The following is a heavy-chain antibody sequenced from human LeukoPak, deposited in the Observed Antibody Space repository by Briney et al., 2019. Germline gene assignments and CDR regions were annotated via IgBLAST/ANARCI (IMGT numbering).Heavy chain of an antibody. J-gene: IGHJ4*02. V-gene: IGHV3-33*01. CDR2: MWYDGSNK. D-gene: IGHD3-22*01. CDR1: GFTFSSYG. CDR3: ARDLYYDSSGSDY. Sequence: PGGSLRLSCAASGFTFSSYGMHWVRQAPGKGLEWVAVMWYDGSNKYYADSVKGRFTISRDNSKNTLYLQMNSLRAEDTAVYYCARDLYYDSSGSDYWGQGTLVTVSS.